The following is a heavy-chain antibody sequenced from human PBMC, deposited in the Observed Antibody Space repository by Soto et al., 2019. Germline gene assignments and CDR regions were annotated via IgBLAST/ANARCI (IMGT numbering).Heavy chain of an antibody. CDR3: ARGRYCSGGSCQDV. Sequence: SETLSLTCNVSGGSFNNYYWSWVRQPPGKGLEWIGYIYYSGSTNYNPSLKSRVTISVDTSKNQFSLKLSSVTATDTAVYYCARGRYCSGGSCQDVWGQGTTVTVSS. V-gene: IGHV4-59*01. CDR2: IYYSGST. D-gene: IGHD2-15*01. J-gene: IGHJ6*02. CDR1: GGSFNNYY.